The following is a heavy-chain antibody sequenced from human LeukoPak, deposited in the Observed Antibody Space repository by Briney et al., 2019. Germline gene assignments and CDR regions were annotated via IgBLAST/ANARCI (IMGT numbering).Heavy chain of an antibody. CDR1: GYTFTSYA. CDR2: ISAYNGNT. D-gene: IGHD6-13*01. V-gene: IGHV1-18*01. Sequence: ASVKVSCKASGYTFTSYAMHWVRQAPGQRLEWMGWISAYNGNTNYAQKLQGRATMTTDTSTSTAYMELRSLRSDDTAVYYCARGGSGWSKANPEGDYGGQGPLDTVSS. J-gene: IGHJ4*02. CDR3: ARGGSGWSKANPEGDY.